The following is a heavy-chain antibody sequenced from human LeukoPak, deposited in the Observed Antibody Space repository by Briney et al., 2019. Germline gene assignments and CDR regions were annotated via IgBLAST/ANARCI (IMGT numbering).Heavy chain of an antibody. D-gene: IGHD5-24*01. CDR1: GGSISSYY. CDR3: ARVREMATSYFDY. Sequence: PSETLSLTCTVSGGSISSYYWSWIRQPPGKGLEWIGYIYYSGSTNYNPSLKSRVTISVDTSKNQFSLKLSSVTAADTAVYYCARVREMATSYFDYWGQGTLITVSS. CDR2: IYYSGST. J-gene: IGHJ4*02. V-gene: IGHV4-59*12.